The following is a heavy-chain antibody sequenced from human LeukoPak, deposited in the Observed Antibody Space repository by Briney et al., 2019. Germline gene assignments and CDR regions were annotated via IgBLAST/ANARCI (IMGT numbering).Heavy chain of an antibody. V-gene: IGHV4-30-2*01. Sequence: SQTLSLTCAVSGGSISSGGYSWGWIRQPRGRGREWIGYIYHSGSTYYNPSLKSRVTISVDRSKNQFSLKLSSVTAADTAVYYCARLAAAGTNWFDPWGQGTLVTVSS. CDR2: IYHSGST. CDR1: GGSISSGGYS. CDR3: ARLAAAGTNWFDP. D-gene: IGHD6-13*01. J-gene: IGHJ5*02.